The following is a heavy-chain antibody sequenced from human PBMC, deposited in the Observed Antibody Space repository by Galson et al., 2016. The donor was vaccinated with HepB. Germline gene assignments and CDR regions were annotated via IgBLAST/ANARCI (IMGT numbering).Heavy chain of an antibody. J-gene: IGHJ5*02. CDR3: VRDGAVPGLGFDP. D-gene: IGHD6-19*01. V-gene: IGHV3-74*01. CDR2: IKIDGSIT. Sequence: SLRLSCAASGFSFSAYWMHWVRQAPGKGLVWVSRIKIDGSITNYADSVKGRFTISRDNAKNTLYLQMNSLRVEDTAVYYCVRDGAVPGLGFDPWGQGALVRVAS. CDR1: GFSFSAYW.